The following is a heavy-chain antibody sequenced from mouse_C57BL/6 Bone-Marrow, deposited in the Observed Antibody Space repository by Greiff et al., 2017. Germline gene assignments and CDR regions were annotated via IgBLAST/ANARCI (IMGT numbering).Heavy chain of an antibody. CDR3: TTGGYYGLDY. D-gene: IGHD1-1*01. J-gene: IGHJ2*01. CDR1: GFNIKDDY. V-gene: IGHV14-4*01. Sequence: VQLQQSGAELVRPGASVKLSCTASGFNIKDDYMHWVKQRPEQGLEWIGWIDPENGDTEYASKFQGKATITADTSSNTAYLQLSSLTSEDTAVYYCTTGGYYGLDYWGQGTTLTVSS. CDR2: IDPENGDT.